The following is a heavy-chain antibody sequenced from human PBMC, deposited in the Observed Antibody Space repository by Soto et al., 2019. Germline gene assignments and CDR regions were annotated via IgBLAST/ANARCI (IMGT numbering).Heavy chain of an antibody. CDR2: ITGSGGST. V-gene: IGHV3-23*01. CDR3: AKALRYITVFGVADFDY. J-gene: IGHJ4*02. Sequence: PVGSLRLSCAASGFIFTNYAMTWVRQAPGKGLEWVSGITGSGGSTYYADSVKGRFTISRDNSKNTLFLHMNSLRAEDTAVYYCAKALRYITVFGVADFDYWGQGTLVTVSS. D-gene: IGHD3-3*01. CDR1: GFIFTNYA.